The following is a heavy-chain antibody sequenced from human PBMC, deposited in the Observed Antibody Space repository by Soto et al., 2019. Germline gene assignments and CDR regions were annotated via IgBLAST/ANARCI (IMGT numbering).Heavy chain of an antibody. CDR1: GFTFSNHW. V-gene: IGHV3-74*01. Sequence: EVQLVASGGGLVQPGGSLGLSCAASGFTFSNHWMHWVRQPQGKGLVWVSIISPDGRSTGYADSVKGRFTISRDNAKDTLYLQMGSLRAEDMAVYYCVRGTINWRGVDYWGQGTLVTVS. J-gene: IGHJ4*02. CDR2: ISPDGRST. CDR3: VRGTINWRGVDY. D-gene: IGHD1-1*01.